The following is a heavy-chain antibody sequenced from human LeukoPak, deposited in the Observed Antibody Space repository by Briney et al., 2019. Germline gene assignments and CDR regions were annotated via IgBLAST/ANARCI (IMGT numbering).Heavy chain of an antibody. CDR2: IYSGGIT. D-gene: IGHD1-26*01. V-gene: IGHV3-53*01. J-gene: IGHJ4*02. CDR1: GFTVSDNY. Sequence: GGSLRLSCAASGFTVSDNYMSWVRQAPGKGLEWVSVIYSGGITYYADSVKGRFTISRDNSKNTLYLQVNSLRAEDTAVYYCASLVGATGMGDYWGQGTLVTVSS. CDR3: ASLVGATGMGDY.